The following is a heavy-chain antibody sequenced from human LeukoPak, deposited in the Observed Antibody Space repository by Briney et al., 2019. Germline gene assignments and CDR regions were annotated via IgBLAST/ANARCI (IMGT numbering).Heavy chain of an antibody. CDR1: GGSISSYY. D-gene: IGHD1-26*01. Sequence: PSETLSLTCTVSGGSISSYYWSWIRQPAGKGLEWIGRIYTSGSTNYNPSLKSRVTMSVDTSKNQFSLKLSSVTAADTAVYYCAREGGSYWDYYYYMDVWGKGTTVTISS. CDR2: IYTSGST. J-gene: IGHJ6*03. CDR3: AREGGSYWDYYYYMDV. V-gene: IGHV4-4*07.